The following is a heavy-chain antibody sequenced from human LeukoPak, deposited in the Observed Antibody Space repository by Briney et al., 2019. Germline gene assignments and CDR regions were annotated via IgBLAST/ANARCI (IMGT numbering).Heavy chain of an antibody. CDR3: AREASGSYHVFDS. J-gene: IGHJ4*02. CDR2: ITNTGRST. CDR1: GFSLSTYF. V-gene: IGHV3-11*04. Sequence: GGSLRLSCEASGFSLSTYFVSWIRQAPGKGLEWVSYITNTGRSTNYADAVKGRFTISRGNAKQSVYLEMTDLRAEDTAVYYCAREASGSYHVFDSWGQGTLVTVSS. D-gene: IGHD6-13*01.